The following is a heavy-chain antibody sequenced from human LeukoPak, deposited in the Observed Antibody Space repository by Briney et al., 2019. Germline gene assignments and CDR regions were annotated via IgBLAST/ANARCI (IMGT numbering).Heavy chain of an antibody. V-gene: IGHV1-69*04. CDR3: ASGVAYYDFWSGYQYGMDV. CDR1: GGTFSSYA. J-gene: IGHJ6*02. D-gene: IGHD3-3*01. Sequence: SVKVSCKASGGTFSSYAISWVRQAPGQGLEWMGRIIPILGIANYAQKFQGRVTITADKSTSTAYMELSSLRSEDTAVYYCASGVAYYDFWSGYQYGMDVWGQGTTVTVSS. CDR2: IIPILGIA.